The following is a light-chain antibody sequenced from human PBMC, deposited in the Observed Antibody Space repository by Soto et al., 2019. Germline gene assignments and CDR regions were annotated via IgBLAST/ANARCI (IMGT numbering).Light chain of an antibody. CDR1: QSVSNNY. J-gene: IGKJ2*01. CDR2: GST. V-gene: IGKV3-20*01. Sequence: EVVLTQSPGTLSLSPGERATLSCRASQSVSNNYLARYQQKRGQSPKLLIFGSTDRATGIPDRFRGSGSGTDFALNISRLEPEDFAVYYCQQYCSSPPYTFGQGTKLEIK. CDR3: QQYCSSPPYT.